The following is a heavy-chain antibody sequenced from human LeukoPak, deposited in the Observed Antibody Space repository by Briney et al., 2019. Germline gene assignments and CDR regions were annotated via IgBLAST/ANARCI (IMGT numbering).Heavy chain of an antibody. V-gene: IGHV1-2*06. CDR1: GYAFTGYC. CDR3: AREPMVRDFNWFDP. J-gene: IGHJ5*02. D-gene: IGHD3-10*01. Sequence: GASVTVSFKSSGYAFTGYCIHWGRQAPGQGLEWMGRINHNSGGTNYAQKFQGRVTMTRDTSISTADMELSRLTSDDTAVYYCAREPMVRDFNWFDPWGQGTLVTVSS. CDR2: INHNSGGT.